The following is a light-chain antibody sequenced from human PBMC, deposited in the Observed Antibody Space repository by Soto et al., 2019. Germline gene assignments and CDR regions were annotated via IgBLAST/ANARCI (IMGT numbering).Light chain of an antibody. Sequence: QSVLTQPASVSGSPGQSITISCTGTSSDIGGYNYVSWYQQHPGKAPKLMIYDVSNRPSGVSNRFSGSKSGNTASLTISGLQADDEAEYYCSSQAVSSTLVFGGGTKLTVL. V-gene: IGLV2-14*01. CDR3: SSQAVSSTLV. J-gene: IGLJ2*01. CDR2: DVS. CDR1: SSDIGGYNY.